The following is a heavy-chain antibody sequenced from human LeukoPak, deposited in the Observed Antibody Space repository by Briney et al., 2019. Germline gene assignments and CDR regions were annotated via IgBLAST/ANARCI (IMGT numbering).Heavy chain of an antibody. D-gene: IGHD2-21*01. V-gene: IGHV3-21*01. CDR2: ISSSSSYI. CDR1: GFTFSSYS. J-gene: IGHJ5*02. CDR3: ARDFSLYCGGDCYSYEVWFDP. Sequence: GGSLRLSCAASGFTFSSYSMNWVRQAPGKGLDWVSSISSSSSYIYYADSVKGRFTISRDNAKNSLYLQMNSLRAEDTAVYYCARDFSLYCGGDCYSYEVWFDPWGQGTLVTVSS.